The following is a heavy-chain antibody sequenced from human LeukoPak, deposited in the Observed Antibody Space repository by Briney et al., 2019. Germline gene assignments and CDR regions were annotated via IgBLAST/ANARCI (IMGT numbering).Heavy chain of an antibody. V-gene: IGHV2-5*02. J-gene: IGHJ4*02. D-gene: IGHD6-13*01. CDR1: GFSLSTSGMA. CDR2: IYWDDDK. Sequence: ESGPTLVKPTQTLTLTCTFSGFSLSTSGMAVAWIRQPPGKALEWLTLIYWDDDKRYSPSLKNRLTITKDASKNQVVLTMTNMDPVDTATYYCVHRRPSAGFDFWGQGTLVTVSS. CDR3: VHRRPSAGFDF.